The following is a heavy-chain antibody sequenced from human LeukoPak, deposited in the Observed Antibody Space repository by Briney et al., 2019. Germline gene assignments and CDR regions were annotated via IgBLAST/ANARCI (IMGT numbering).Heavy chain of an antibody. Sequence: KSSETLSLTCTVSGGSISSSSYYWDWIRQPPGKGLEWIGTIYYSGTTYYNPSLKSRVTISVDTSRNQFSLKLSSVTATDTAVYYCARMIGDDAFDIWGQGTMVTVSS. CDR2: IYYSGTT. CDR3: ARMIGDDAFDI. J-gene: IGHJ3*02. D-gene: IGHD3-22*01. V-gene: IGHV4-39*01. CDR1: GGSISSSSYY.